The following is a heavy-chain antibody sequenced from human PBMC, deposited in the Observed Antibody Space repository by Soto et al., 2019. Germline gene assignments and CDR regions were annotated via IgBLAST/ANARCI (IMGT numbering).Heavy chain of an antibody. V-gene: IGHV3-48*03. CDR3: ARDRWHANRYPGAFDI. CDR2: IDATGNII. CDR1: GFSFRNFE. J-gene: IGHJ3*02. Sequence: EVQLVESGGGLVQPGGSLRLSCAASGFSFRNFEMNWVRQAPGKGLEWVSYIDATGNIIYYADSVKGRFTISRDNSKNSLFLQMNSLRDEDTAVYYCARDRWHANRYPGAFDIWGRGTMVTVSS. D-gene: IGHD1-20*01.